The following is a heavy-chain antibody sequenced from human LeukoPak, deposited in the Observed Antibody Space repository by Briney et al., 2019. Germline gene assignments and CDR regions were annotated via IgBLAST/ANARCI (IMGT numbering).Heavy chain of an antibody. CDR1: GGSFSGYY. V-gene: IGHV4-34*01. CDR2: IYYSGST. J-gene: IGHJ4*02. D-gene: IGHD5-18*01. CDR3: ARLDVDTAMVTGY. Sequence: SETLSLTCAVYGGSFSGYYWSWIRQPPGKGLEWIGSIYYSGSTYYNPSLKSRVTISVDTSKNQFSLKLSSVTAADTAVYYCARLDVDTAMVTGYRGQGTLVTVSS.